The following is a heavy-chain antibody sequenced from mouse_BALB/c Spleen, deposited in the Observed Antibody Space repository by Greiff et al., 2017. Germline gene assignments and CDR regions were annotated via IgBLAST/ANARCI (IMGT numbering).Heavy chain of an antibody. J-gene: IGHJ2*01. CDR1: GYSITSGYY. V-gene: IGHV3-6*02. Sequence: EVKLEESGPGLVKPSQSLSLTCSVTGYSITSGYYWNWIRQFPGNKLEWMGYISYDGSNNYNPSLKNRISITRDTSKNQFFLKLNSVTTEDTATYYCAREDYGSSYGHFDYWGQGTTLTVSS. CDR3: AREDYGSSYGHFDY. CDR2: ISYDGSN. D-gene: IGHD1-1*01.